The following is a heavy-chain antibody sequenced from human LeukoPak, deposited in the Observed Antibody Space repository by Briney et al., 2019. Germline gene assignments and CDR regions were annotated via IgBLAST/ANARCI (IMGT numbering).Heavy chain of an antibody. Sequence: SETLSLTCTVSGGSIKSNYWSWIRQPPGKGLEWIGYGYYSGTTNYNPSFKSRVTISLDTSKSQFSLKLRFVATADTAVYFCARGRVSSSTWYSTYYYYFYMDVWGKGTTVTVSS. CDR2: GYYSGTT. CDR3: ARGRVSSSTWYSTYYYYFYMDV. J-gene: IGHJ6*03. V-gene: IGHV4-59*01. D-gene: IGHD1-1*01. CDR1: GGSIKSNY.